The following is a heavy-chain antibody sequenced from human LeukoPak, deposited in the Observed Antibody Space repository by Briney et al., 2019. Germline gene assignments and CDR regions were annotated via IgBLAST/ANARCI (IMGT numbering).Heavy chain of an antibody. CDR2: ISYDGNNK. V-gene: IGHV3-30-3*01. D-gene: IGHD6-19*01. Sequence: GGSLRLSCAASGFTFRTYAMHWVRQAPGKGLEWVAVISYDGNNKYYADSVKGQFTISRDNSKNALYLQMNSLRAEDTAVYYCARDARTIIAVAGTFDDWGQGTLVTVSS. CDR1: GFTFRTYA. J-gene: IGHJ4*02. CDR3: ARDARTIIAVAGTFDD.